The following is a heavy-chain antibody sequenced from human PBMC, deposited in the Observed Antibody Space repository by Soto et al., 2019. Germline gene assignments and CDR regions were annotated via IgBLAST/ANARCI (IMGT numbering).Heavy chain of an antibody. CDR1: GYTFPNFV. CDR3: ARVIPGVEAWFDP. CDR2: ISAYTDTP. Sequence: ASVKVSCKASGYTFPNFVVTWVRPAAGQGLEWMGWISAYTDTPNYAQKFKGRVTMTIDTSTNQASMDLSSVTAADTAVYYCARVIPGVEAWFDPWGQGTLGTVSS. V-gene: IGHV1-18*01. J-gene: IGHJ5*01. D-gene: IGHD2-2*01.